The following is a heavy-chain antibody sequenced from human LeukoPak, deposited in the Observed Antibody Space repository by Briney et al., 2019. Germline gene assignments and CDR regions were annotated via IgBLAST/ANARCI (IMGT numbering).Heavy chain of an antibody. CDR1: SYSFTSYG. V-gene: IGHV1-18*01. CDR3: ARVSMVRGVERSSFDY. J-gene: IGHJ4*02. CDR2: ISTYNGNT. Sequence: ASVKVSCKASSYSFTSYGISGVRQAPGQGLEWMGWISTYNGNTNYAQKLQGRVTMTTDTSTSTAYMELRSLRSDDTAVYYCARVSMVRGVERSSFDYWGQGTLVTVSS. D-gene: IGHD3-10*01.